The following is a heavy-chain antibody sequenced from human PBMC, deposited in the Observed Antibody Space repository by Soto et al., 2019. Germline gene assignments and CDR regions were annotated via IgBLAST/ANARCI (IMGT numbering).Heavy chain of an antibody. J-gene: IGHJ4*02. CDR1: GSRFSNYV. CDR3: AREGRGKKAGYNGLVSLGY. D-gene: IGHD2-2*02. CDR2: IIPIFNST. Sequence: QVQLVQSGAEVKTPGSSLKVSCKVSGSRFSNYVISWLRQAPGHGLEWLGRIIPIFNSTKYAQSFQGRVTITPDKSTCTASLELSSLRSDDTAVYYCAREGRGKKAGYNGLVSLGYLAQGPLVTVSS. V-gene: IGHV1-69*06.